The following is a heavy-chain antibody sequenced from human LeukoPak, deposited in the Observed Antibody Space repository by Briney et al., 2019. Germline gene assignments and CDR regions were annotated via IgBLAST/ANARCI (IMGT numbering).Heavy chain of an antibody. CDR2: IYYSGST. CDR1: GGSISSSSYY. J-gene: IGHJ4*02. CDR3: ARLLRVFGVYY. D-gene: IGHD3-3*01. Sequence: NPSETLSLTCTVSGGSISSSSYYWGWIRQPPGKGLEWIGSIYYSGSTYYNPSLKSRVTISVDTSKNQFSLKLSSVTAADTAVYYCARLLRVFGVYYWGQGTLVTVSS. V-gene: IGHV4-39*01.